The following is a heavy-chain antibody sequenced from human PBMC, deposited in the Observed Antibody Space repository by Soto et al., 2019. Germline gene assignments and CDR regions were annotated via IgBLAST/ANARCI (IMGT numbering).Heavy chain of an antibody. CDR3: ARESEDLTSNFDY. V-gene: IGHV3-21*06. CDR1: GFTFTRYS. Sequence: EVQLVESGGGLVKPGGSLRLSCAASGFTFTRYSMNWVRQAPGKGLEWVSSISSTTNYIYYGDSIKGRFTISRDNAKNSLYREMNSLRAEDTDVYYCARESEDLTSNFDYWGQGTLVTVSS. CDR2: ISSTTNYI. J-gene: IGHJ4*02.